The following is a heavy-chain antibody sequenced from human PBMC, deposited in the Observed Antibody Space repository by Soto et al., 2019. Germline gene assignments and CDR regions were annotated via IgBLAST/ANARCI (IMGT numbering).Heavy chain of an antibody. CDR1: GFSLITTEIQ. J-gene: IGHJ6*02. CDR3: AHRVSLFGMDV. CDR2: IYGDDIK. V-gene: IGHV2-5*02. Sequence: QITLKESGPTLVKPTQTLTLTCTFSGFSLITTEIQVAWIRQSPGKALECLAVIYGDDIKRYSPSLSSRLTVTKDTSKNQVVLIMTKRDPGDTGTYYCAHRVSLFGMDVWGQGTTVNVSS.